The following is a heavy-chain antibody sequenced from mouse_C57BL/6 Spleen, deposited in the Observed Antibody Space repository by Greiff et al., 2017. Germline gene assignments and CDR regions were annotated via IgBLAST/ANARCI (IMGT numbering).Heavy chain of an antibody. V-gene: IGHV1-50*01. Sequence: QVQLQQPGAELVKPGASVKLSCKASGYTFTSYWMQWVKQRPGQGLEWIGEIDPSDSYTNYNQKFKGKATLTVDTSSSTAYMQLSSLTSEDSAVYYCARNRDGYSWYFDYWGQGTTLTVSS. D-gene: IGHD2-3*01. CDR3: ARNRDGYSWYFDY. CDR2: IDPSDSYT. CDR1: GYTFTSYW. J-gene: IGHJ2*01.